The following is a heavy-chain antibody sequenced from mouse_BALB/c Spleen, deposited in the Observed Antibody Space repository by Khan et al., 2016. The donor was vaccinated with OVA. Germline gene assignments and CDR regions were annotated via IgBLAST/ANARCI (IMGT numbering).Heavy chain of an antibody. Sequence: QVQLKQSGPELMKPGASVKISCMATDYTFNSYWIEWVKQRPGHGLEWIGEILPGSGSSNYNEKFKGKATFTADTSSNTAYMQLSSLTSEDSAVYYCARYGNHWYFDVWGEGTTVTVSS. CDR2: ILPGSGSS. J-gene: IGHJ1*01. D-gene: IGHD2-1*01. V-gene: IGHV1-9*01. CDR3: ARYGNHWYFDV. CDR1: DYTFNSYW.